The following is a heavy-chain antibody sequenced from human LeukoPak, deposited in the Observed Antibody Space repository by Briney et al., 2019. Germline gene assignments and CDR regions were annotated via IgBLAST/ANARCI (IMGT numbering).Heavy chain of an antibody. CDR2: IHDSGNT. Sequence: SETLSLTCIDSGGYISSYFWSWIRQPPGKGLEWIGNIHDSGNTNFNPSLKSRVTISVDTSKNQFSLKLSSVTAADTAVYYCARHVGHYDGSGYYYDWYFDLWGQGILVTVSS. CDR1: GGYISSYF. D-gene: IGHD3-22*01. J-gene: IGHJ2*01. V-gene: IGHV4-59*08. CDR3: ARHVGHYDGSGYYYDWYFDL.